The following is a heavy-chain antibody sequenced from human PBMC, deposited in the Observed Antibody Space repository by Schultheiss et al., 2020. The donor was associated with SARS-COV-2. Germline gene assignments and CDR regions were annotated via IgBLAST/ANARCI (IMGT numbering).Heavy chain of an antibody. CDR3: AKADRQVSTSIASYYY. Sequence: GESLKISCAASGFPFSTYAMTWVRQAPGKGLEWVSSISGSGGGTYYADSLKGRFTISRDNSKNTLFLQINTLRAEDTAMYYCAKADRQVSTSIASYYYWGQGTLVTVSS. CDR2: ISGSGGGT. V-gene: IGHV3-23*01. J-gene: IGHJ4*02. CDR1: GFPFSTYA. D-gene: IGHD5/OR15-5a*01.